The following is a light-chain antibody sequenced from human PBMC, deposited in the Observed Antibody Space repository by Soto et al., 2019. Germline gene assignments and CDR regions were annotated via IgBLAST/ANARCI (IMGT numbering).Light chain of an antibody. V-gene: IGLV2-14*03. Sequence: QSVLTQPDSVSGSPGQSITISCTGTSSDVGGFNYVSWYQQHPGKAPKLMIYEVSNRPSGVSNRFSGSKSGNTASLTISGLQAEDEANYFCSSRTTSSTVYVFGTGTKVTVL. CDR1: SSDVGGFNY. CDR2: EVS. J-gene: IGLJ1*01. CDR3: SSRTTSSTVYV.